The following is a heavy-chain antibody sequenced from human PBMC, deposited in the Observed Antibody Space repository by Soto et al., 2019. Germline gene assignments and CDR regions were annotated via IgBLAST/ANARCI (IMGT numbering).Heavy chain of an antibody. Sequence: QVQLVESGGGVVRPGRSLRLSCAASGFTFSSYGMHWVGQAPGKGLEWVAVIWYDGSNKYYADSVKGRFTISRDNSKNTLYLQMNSLRAEDTAVYYCARDYYYGMDVWGQGTTVTVSS. V-gene: IGHV3-33*01. CDR1: GFTFSSYG. J-gene: IGHJ6*02. CDR2: IWYDGSNK. CDR3: ARDYYYGMDV.